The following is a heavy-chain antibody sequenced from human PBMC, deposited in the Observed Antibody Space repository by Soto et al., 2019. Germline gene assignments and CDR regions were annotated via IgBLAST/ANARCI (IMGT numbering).Heavy chain of an antibody. CDR1: GGSFSGYY. CDR2: INHSGST. CDR3: ARGLLRGFIAAAGRKSNWFDP. Sequence: ETLSLTCAVYGGSFSGYYWSWIRQPPGKGLEWIGEINHSGSTNYNPSPKSRVTISVDTSKNQFSLKLSSVTAADTAVYYCARGLLRGFIAAAGRKSNWFDPWGQGTLVTVSS. J-gene: IGHJ5*02. D-gene: IGHD6-13*01. V-gene: IGHV4-34*01.